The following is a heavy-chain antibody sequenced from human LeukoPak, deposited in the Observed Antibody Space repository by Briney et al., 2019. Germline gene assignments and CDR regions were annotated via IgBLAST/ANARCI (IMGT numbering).Heavy chain of an antibody. CDR2: IIPIFGTA. V-gene: IGHV1-69*05. CDR3: ARMPRIVGAMTDAFDI. CDR1: GGTFTIYA. J-gene: IGHJ3*02. Sequence: SVTVSCKASGGTFTIYAISCVRQAPGQGLEWVGGIIPIFGTANYAQKFQGRVTITTDESTSTAYRELSSLRSEDTAVYYCARMPRIVGAMTDAFDIWGQGTMVTVSS. D-gene: IGHD1-26*01.